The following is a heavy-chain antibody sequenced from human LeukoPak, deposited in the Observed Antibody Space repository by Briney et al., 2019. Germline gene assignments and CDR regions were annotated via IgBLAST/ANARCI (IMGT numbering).Heavy chain of an antibody. Sequence: SETLSLTCTVSGGSISSGGYYWSWIRQHPGKGLEWIGYIYYSGSTYYNPSLKSRVTISVDTSKNQFSLKLSSVTAADTAVYYCARGRGRYSSGCLDYWGQGTLVTVSS. CDR3: ARGRGRYSSGCLDY. V-gene: IGHV4-31*03. CDR1: GGSISSGGYY. D-gene: IGHD6-19*01. CDR2: IYYSGST. J-gene: IGHJ4*02.